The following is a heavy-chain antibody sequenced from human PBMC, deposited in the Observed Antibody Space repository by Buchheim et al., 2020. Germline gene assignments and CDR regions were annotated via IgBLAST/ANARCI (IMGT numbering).Heavy chain of an antibody. CDR1: GFTVSSNY. Sequence: EVQVVESGGALVQPGGSLRLPCAVSGFTVSSNYLSWVRQAPGKGLEWVSLIYSGGSTHYSDSVKGRFTISRDNAKNSLYLQMNSLRAEDTAVYYCALVWFGESYWGQGTL. CDR3: ALVWFGESY. CDR2: IYSGGST. V-gene: IGHV3-66*01. D-gene: IGHD3-10*01. J-gene: IGHJ4*02.